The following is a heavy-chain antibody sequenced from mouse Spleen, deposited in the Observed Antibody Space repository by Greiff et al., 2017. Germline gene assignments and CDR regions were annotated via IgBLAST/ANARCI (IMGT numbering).Heavy chain of an antibody. CDR1: GFTFSDYG. CDR3: ARQRYFDY. Sequence: DVKLVESGGGLVKPGGSLKLSCAASGFTFSDYGMHWVRQAPEKGLEWVAYISSGSSTIYYADTLKGRFTISRDNAKNTLFLQMTSLRSEDTAMYYCARQRYFDYWGQGTTLTVSS. V-gene: IGHV5-17*01. CDR2: ISSGSSTI. J-gene: IGHJ2*01.